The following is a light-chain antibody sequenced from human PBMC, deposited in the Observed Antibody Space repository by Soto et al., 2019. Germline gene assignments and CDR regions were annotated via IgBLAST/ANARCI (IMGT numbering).Light chain of an antibody. CDR3: QQYGSSPPT. CDR1: QSVSSY. Sequence: EIVLTQSPATLSLSPGERATLSCRASQSVSSYLAWYQQKPGQAPRLLIYDASNRATGIPARFSGSGSGTDFTLTISRLEHEDFAVYYCQQYGSSPPTFGQGTKVDIK. V-gene: IGKV3-20*01. CDR2: DAS. J-gene: IGKJ1*01.